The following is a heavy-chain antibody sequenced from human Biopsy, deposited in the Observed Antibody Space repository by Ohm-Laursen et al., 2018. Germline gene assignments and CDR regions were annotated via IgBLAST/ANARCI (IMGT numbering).Heavy chain of an antibody. V-gene: IGHV4-59*01. CDR2: VYYTGST. Sequence: TLSLTWTVSGDSISSYYWSWIRQPPGKGLQWIGYVYYTGSTDYNPSLQSRVTISVDTSKNHFSLRLRSVTPADTAIYYCARDRGYYSDRTGPGYFDLWGRGTLVTVSS. CDR1: GDSISSYY. CDR3: ARDRGYYSDRTGPGYFDL. J-gene: IGHJ2*01. D-gene: IGHD3-22*01.